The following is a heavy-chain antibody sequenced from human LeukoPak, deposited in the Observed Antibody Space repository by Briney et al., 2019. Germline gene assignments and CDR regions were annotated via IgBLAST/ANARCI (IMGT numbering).Heavy chain of an antibody. V-gene: IGHV3-48*03. D-gene: IGHD6-13*01. CDR2: ISSSGSTI. CDR1: GFTFSSYE. J-gene: IGHJ4*02. Sequence: GGSLRLSCAASGFTFSSYEMNWVRQAPGKGLEWVSYISSSGSTIYYADSVKGRFTISRDNAKNSLYLQMNSLRAEDTAVYYCARDPRTQYSSSWYGGYWGQGTLVTVSS. CDR3: ARDPRTQYSSSWYGGY.